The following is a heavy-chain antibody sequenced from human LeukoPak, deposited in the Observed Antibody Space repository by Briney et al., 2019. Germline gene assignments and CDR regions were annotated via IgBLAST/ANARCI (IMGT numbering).Heavy chain of an antibody. D-gene: IGHD6-13*01. V-gene: IGHV3-7*01. Sequence: GGSLRLSCVGSGYTVSDFEMNWVRQAPGKGLEWVANIKQDGSEKYYVDSVKGRFTISRDNAKNSQYLQMNSLRAEDTAVYYCARDSTIISSSWLNWFDPWGQGTLVTVSS. CDR1: GYTVSDFE. J-gene: IGHJ5*02. CDR2: IKQDGSEK. CDR3: ARDSTIISSSWLNWFDP.